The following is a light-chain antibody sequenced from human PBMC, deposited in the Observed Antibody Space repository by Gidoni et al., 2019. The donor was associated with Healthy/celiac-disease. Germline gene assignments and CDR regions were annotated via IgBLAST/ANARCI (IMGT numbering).Light chain of an antibody. J-gene: IGKJ2*01. CDR3: QQYNNWPPYT. V-gene: IGKV3-15*01. CDR2: GAS. CDR1: QSVSSN. Sequence: EIVMTPSPATLSVSPGERATLSCRASQSVSSNLAWYQQKPGQAPRLLIYGASTRATGIPARFSGSGSGTEFTLTISSLQSEDFAVYYCQQYNNWPPYTFGQXTKLEIK.